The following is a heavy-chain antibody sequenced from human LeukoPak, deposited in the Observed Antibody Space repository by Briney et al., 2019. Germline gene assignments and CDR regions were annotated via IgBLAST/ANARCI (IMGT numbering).Heavy chain of an antibody. CDR3: ANYTRNVHYYMDV. CDR1: GGSFDSKY. J-gene: IGHJ6*03. V-gene: IGHV4-4*09. Sequence: SETLSLTCSVSGGSFDSKYWSWIRQPPGKGLEWIGYIYTSGSTNFNPSLRSRVAMSIHTSTNQFSLMVNSVTAADTAVYYCANYTRNVHYYMDVWAKGPRSSSP. D-gene: IGHD1-1*01. CDR2: IYTSGST.